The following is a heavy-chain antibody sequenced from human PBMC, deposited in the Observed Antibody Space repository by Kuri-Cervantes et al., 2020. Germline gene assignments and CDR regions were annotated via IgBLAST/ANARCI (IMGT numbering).Heavy chain of an antibody. Sequence: SETLSLTCTVSGGSISSSSYYWGWIRQPPGKGLEWIGSIYYSGSTYYNPSLKSRVTISVDTSKNQFSLKLSSVTAADTAVYYCARQGYSYAYKYWGQGTLVTVSS. J-gene: IGHJ4*02. CDR3: ARQGYSYAYKY. D-gene: IGHD5-18*01. CDR2: IYYSGST. V-gene: IGHV4-39*01. CDR1: GGSISSSSYY.